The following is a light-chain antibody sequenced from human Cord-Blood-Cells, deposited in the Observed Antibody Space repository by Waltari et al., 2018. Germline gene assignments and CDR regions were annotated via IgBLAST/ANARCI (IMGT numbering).Light chain of an antibody. J-gene: IGLJ3*02. V-gene: IGLV4-69*01. CDR1: SGHSSYA. Sequence: QLVLTQSPSASASLGASVKLTCTLSSGHSSYAIAWHPQQPEKGPRYLMKLNSDGSHSKGDGIPDRFSGSSSGAERYLTISSLQSEDKADYYCQTWGTGIWVFGGGTKLTVL. CDR2: LNSDGSH. CDR3: QTWGTGIWV.